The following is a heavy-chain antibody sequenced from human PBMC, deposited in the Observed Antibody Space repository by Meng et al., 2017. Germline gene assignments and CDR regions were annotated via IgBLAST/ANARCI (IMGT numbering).Heavy chain of an antibody. D-gene: IGHD5-24*01. V-gene: IGHV1-69*02. CDR3: ARSKDGYNYWYFDL. CDR2: IIPILGIA. CDR1: GGTFSSYT. Sequence: VQLVESGVEVKKPGSTGKVPCKASGGTFSSYTISWVRQAPGQGLEWMGRIIPILGIANYAQKFQGRVTITADKSTSTAYMELSSLRSEDTAVYYCARSKDGYNYWYFDLWGRGTLVTVFS. J-gene: IGHJ2*01.